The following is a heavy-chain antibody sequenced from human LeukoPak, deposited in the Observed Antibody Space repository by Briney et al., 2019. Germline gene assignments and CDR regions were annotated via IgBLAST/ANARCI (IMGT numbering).Heavy chain of an antibody. J-gene: IGHJ6*03. CDR1: GFTFSSYS. CDR3: ARDEHDYGDYVGSYYYYYMDV. V-gene: IGHV3-21*01. D-gene: IGHD4-17*01. CDR2: ISSSSSYI. Sequence: GGSLRLSCAASGFTFSSYSMNWVRQAPGKGLGWVSSISSSSSYIYYADSVKGRFTISRDNAKNSLYLQMNSLRAEDTAVYYCARDEHDYGDYVGSYYYYYMDVWGKGTTVTVSS.